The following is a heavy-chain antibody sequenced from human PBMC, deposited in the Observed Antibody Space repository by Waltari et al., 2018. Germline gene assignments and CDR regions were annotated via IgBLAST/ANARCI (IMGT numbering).Heavy chain of an antibody. J-gene: IGHJ4*02. Sequence: EVQLLESGGGLVQPGGSLRLSCAASGFTFSSYAISWVRQAPGKGLEWVSAICGRGVRTYHADYVKGRFTISRDNSKNTLYLQMNSLRAEDTAVYYCAKWPPWVARPESVFDYWGQGTLVTVSS. CDR3: AKWPPWVARPESVFDY. D-gene: IGHD6-6*01. CDR2: ICGRGVRT. V-gene: IGHV3-23*01. CDR1: GFTFSSYA.